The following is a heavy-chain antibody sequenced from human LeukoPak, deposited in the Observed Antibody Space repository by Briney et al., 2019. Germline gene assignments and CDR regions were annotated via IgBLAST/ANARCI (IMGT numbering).Heavy chain of an antibody. V-gene: IGHV1-8*03. CDR2: MNPNSGNT. Sequence: GASVKVSCKASGYTFTSYDINWVRQATGQGLEWMGWMNPNSGNTGYAQKFQGRVSITRNTSISTAYMELSSLRSEDTAVYYCARGLRVLLHSNSFDWFDPWGQGTLVTVSS. D-gene: IGHD6-6*01. CDR3: ARGLRVLLHSNSFDWFDP. J-gene: IGHJ5*02. CDR1: GYTFTSYD.